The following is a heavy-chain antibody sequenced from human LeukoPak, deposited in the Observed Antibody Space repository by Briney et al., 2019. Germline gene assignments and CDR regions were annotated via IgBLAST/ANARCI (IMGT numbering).Heavy chain of an antibody. CDR2: MNPNSGNT. J-gene: IGHJ4*02. V-gene: IGHV1-8*03. CDR1: GYTFTSYD. D-gene: IGHD1-1*01. Sequence: ASVKVSCKASGYTFTSYDINWVRQATGQGLEWMGWMNPNSGNTGYAQKFQGRVTITRNTSISTAYMELSSLRSEDTAVYYCARARYNWNGPRKGRIYYFDYWGQGTLVTVSS. CDR3: ARARYNWNGPRKGRIYYFDY.